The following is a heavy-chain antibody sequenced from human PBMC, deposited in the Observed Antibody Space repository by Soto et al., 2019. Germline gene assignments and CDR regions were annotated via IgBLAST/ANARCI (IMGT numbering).Heavy chain of an antibody. CDR3: AMVTLEGTYLDG. CDR2: ISGYNADT. D-gene: IGHD6-6*01. Sequence: QVQLVQSGAEVKKPGASVKVSCKASGYTFSNDGITWVRQAPGHWLEWMGWISGYNADTNLAQSLQGRVTMTTDRSTGTAYMELRSLRSEDTAVYFGAMVTLEGTYLDGWGHGPLVTVTS. CDR1: GYTFSNDG. V-gene: IGHV1-18*01. J-gene: IGHJ4*01.